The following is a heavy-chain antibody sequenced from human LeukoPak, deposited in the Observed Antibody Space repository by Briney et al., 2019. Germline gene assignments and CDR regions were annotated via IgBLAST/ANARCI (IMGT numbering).Heavy chain of an antibody. CDR1: GGTFSSYA. V-gene: IGHV1-69*13. CDR3: ARGVRYYYDSSGYYYWYY. Sequence: SVKVSCKASGGTFSSYAISWVRQAPGQGLEWMGGIIPIFGTANYAQKFQGRVTITADESTSTAYMELSSLRSEDTAVYYCARGVRYYYDSSGYYYWYYWGQGTLVTVSS. J-gene: IGHJ4*02. CDR2: IIPIFGTA. D-gene: IGHD3-22*01.